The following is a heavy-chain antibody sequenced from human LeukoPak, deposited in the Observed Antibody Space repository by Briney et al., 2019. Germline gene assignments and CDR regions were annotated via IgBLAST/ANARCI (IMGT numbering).Heavy chain of an antibody. CDR1: GFTFSSYA. CDR2: ISGGGGSR. V-gene: IGHV3-23*01. D-gene: IGHD6-13*01. J-gene: IGHJ4*02. Sequence: GGSLRLXCAASGFTFSSYAMSWVRQAPGKALEWVSAISGGGGSRYYADSVKGRFTISRDNSKNTLYLQMNSLRAEDTAVYYCALRSDSSSPYYFDYWGQGTLVTVSS. CDR3: ALRSDSSSPYYFDY.